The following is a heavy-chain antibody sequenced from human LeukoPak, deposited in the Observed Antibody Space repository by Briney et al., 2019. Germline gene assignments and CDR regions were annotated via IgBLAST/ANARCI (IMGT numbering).Heavy chain of an antibody. J-gene: IGHJ5*02. D-gene: IGHD2-15*01. CDR1: GGSINTQSYY. CDR2: IFYTGTT. V-gene: IGHV4-39*02. Sequence: SETLSLTCTVSGGSINTQSYYWVWIRQPPGKGLEWVGSIFYTGTTFHNPALESRVALSVDRSKNHFSLRLNALTAADTAVYYCARLTLSSYWFDPWGQGTLVTVSS. CDR3: ARLTLSSYWFDP.